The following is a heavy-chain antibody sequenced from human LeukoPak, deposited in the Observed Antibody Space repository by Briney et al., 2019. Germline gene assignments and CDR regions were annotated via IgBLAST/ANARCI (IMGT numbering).Heavy chain of an antibody. D-gene: IGHD2-2*01. V-gene: IGHV1-2*02. CDR3: AREPRVGFSRSFGY. CDR1: GYTFTGYY. CDR2: INPNSGGT. Sequence: GASVKVSCKASGYTFTGYYMHWVRQAPGQGLEWMGWINPNSGGTNYAQKFQGRVTMTMDTSISTAYMELSRLRSDDTAVYYCAREPRVGFSRSFGYWGQGTLVTVSS. J-gene: IGHJ4*02.